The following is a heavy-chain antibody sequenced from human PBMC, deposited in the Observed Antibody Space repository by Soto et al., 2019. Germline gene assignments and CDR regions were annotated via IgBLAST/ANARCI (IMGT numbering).Heavy chain of an antibody. CDR1: GYSFAVYW. CDR3: ARQIYDSDTGPNFQYYFDS. D-gene: IGHD3-22*01. J-gene: IGHJ4*02. Sequence: WKGSGYSFAVYWITCVRQKPGKGLEWMGRIDPSDSQTYYSPSFRGHVTISVTKSITTVFLQWSSLRASDTAMYYCARQIYDSDTGPNFQYYFDSWGQGTLVTVSS. CDR2: IDPSDSQT. V-gene: IGHV5-10-1*01.